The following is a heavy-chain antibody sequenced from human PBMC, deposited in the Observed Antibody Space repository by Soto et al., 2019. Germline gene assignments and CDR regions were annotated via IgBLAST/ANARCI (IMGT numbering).Heavy chain of an antibody. Sequence: PSETLCLTCCVSGASISTSSDFWGWIRQAPGKGLEWIGNVYQSGTTRLNPSLKSRVSIFVDRSKNQFSLELDSATAADRAVYYCARQPESTSYFDYWGQGILVTVSS. CDR2: VYQSGTT. V-gene: IGHV4-39*01. J-gene: IGHJ4*02. CDR3: ARQPESTSYFDY. D-gene: IGHD2-2*01. CDR1: GASISTSSDF.